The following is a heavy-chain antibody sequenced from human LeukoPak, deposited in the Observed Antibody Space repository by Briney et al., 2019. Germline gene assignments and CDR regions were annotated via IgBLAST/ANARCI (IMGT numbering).Heavy chain of an antibody. CDR2: INYRGRT. Sequence: SETLSLTCTISGGSISSYYWSWIRQAPGKGLEWIGYINYRGRTNYNPSLKSRVTISIDTSKNQFSLKLSSVTAADTAVYYCAASGYSAYRGDYWGQGTLVTVSS. CDR1: GGSISSYY. V-gene: IGHV4-59*01. D-gene: IGHD5-12*01. J-gene: IGHJ4*02. CDR3: AASGYSAYRGDY.